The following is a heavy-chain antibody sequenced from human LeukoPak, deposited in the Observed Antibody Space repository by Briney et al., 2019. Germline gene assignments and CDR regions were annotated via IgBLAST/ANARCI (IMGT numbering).Heavy chain of an antibody. D-gene: IGHD1-26*01. V-gene: IGHV4-61*02. Sequence: PSQTLSLTCTVSGGSISSGIVYWSWIRQPAGKGLEWIVRSYTSGSTNYNPSLKSRVTRSVDTSKNQFSLKLSSVTAADTAVYYCARYGWAKGIDYWGQRTLVTVSS. CDR2: SYTSGST. CDR1: GGSISSGIVY. J-gene: IGHJ4*02. CDR3: ARYGWAKGIDY.